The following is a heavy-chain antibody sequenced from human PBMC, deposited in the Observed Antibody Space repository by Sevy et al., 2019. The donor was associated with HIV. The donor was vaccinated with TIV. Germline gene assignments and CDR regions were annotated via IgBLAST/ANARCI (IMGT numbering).Heavy chain of an antibody. CDR1: GFTFSSYW. CDR3: VREGVGGYSYSLDC. D-gene: IGHD5-18*01. J-gene: IGHJ4*02. V-gene: IGHV3-7*01. CDR2: MKEDGSER. Sequence: GGSLRLSCAASGFTFSSYWMSWVLQAPGKGLEWVATMKEDGSERNYVDSVKGRFTISRDNAKNSLYLQMNSLRAEDTAVYYCVREGVGGYSYSLDCWGQGTLVTVSS.